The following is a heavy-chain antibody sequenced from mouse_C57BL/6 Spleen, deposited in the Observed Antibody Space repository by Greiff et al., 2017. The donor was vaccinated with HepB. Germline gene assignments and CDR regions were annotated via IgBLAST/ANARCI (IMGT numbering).Heavy chain of an antibody. J-gene: IGHJ3*01. CDR2: INPYNGGT. CDR1: GYTFTDYY. Sequence: PFLFNPFSSFHISCKASGYTFTDYYMNWVKQSHGKSLEWIGVINPYNGGTSYNQKFKGKATLTVDKSSSTAYMELNSLTSEDSAVYYCATFAYWGQGTLVTVSA. V-gene: IGHV1-19*01. CDR3: ATFAY.